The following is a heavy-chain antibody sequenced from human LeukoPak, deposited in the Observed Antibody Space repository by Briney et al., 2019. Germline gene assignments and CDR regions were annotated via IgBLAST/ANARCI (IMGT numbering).Heavy chain of an antibody. CDR1: GFTFSSYG. J-gene: IGHJ6*02. CDR3: ARDRTQLERRGYGMDV. V-gene: IGHV3-48*04. D-gene: IGHD1-1*01. CDR2: ISSSGSTI. Sequence: GGSLRLSCAASGFTFSSYGMHWVRQAPGKGLEWVSYISSSGSTIYYADSVKGRFTISRDNAKNSLYLQMNSLRAEDTAVYYCARDRTQLERRGYGMDVWGQGTTVTVSS.